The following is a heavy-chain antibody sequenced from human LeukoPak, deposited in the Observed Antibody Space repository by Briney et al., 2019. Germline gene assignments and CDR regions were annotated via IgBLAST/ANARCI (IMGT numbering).Heavy chain of an antibody. D-gene: IGHD6-6*01. CDR2: IYPSDSDT. CDR3: ARHGTGAKHLVRTLGYYYMDA. Sequence: GESLKISCKGSGYSFTSYWIGWVRQMPGKGLEWMGIIYPSDSDTRYSPSFQGQVTISADKSISTAYLQWSSLKASDTAMYYCARHGTGAKHLVRTLGYYYMDAWGKGTTVTVSS. J-gene: IGHJ6*03. CDR1: GYSFTSYW. V-gene: IGHV5-51*01.